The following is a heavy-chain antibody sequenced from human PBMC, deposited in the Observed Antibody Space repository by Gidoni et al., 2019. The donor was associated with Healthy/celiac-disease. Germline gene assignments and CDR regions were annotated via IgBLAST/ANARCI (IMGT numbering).Heavy chain of an antibody. J-gene: IGHJ5*02. V-gene: IGHV3-9*01. CDR2: ISWNSGSI. CDR3: AKEGYYYDSSGYYGPNWFDP. CDR1: GFTFDDYA. D-gene: IGHD3-22*01. Sequence: EVQLVESGGGLVQPGRSRRLSCAASGFTFDDYAMHWVRQAPGQGLELVSGISWNSGSIGYADSVKGRFTISRDNAKNSLYLQMNSLRAEDTALYYCAKEGYYYDSSGYYGPNWFDPWGQGTLVTVSS.